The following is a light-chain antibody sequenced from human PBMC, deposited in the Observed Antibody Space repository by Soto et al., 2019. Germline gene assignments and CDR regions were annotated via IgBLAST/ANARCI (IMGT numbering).Light chain of an antibody. CDR2: GAS. Sequence: DIPLAQVPSFLSASVGDRVTITWPASQGISNYLAWYQQKPRKAPEVLIFGASTLQSGVPSRFSGSGSGTEFTLTISSLQPEDFATYYCQQLMSYPITFGQGTRLEIK. J-gene: IGKJ5*01. CDR1: QGISNY. V-gene: IGKV1-9*01. CDR3: QQLMSYPIT.